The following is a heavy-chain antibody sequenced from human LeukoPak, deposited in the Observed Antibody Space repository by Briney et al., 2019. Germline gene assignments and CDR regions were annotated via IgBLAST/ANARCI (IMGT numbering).Heavy chain of an antibody. D-gene: IGHD7-27*01. J-gene: IGHJ3*02. V-gene: IGHV3-23*01. CDR1: GFTFSSYS. Sequence: GGSLRLSCAASGFTFSSYSMNWVRQAPGKGLEWVSAISGSGGSTYYADSVKGRFTISRDNSKNTLYLQMNSLRAEDTAVYYCAKRWSHWGAFDIWGQGTMVTVSS. CDR3: AKRWSHWGAFDI. CDR2: ISGSGGST.